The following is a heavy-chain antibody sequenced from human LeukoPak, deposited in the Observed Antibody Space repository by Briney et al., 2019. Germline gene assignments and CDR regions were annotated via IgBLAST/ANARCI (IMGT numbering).Heavy chain of an antibody. Sequence: GESLKISCKGSGYSFTSYWIGWVRQMPGKGLEWMGIIYPGDSDTRYSPSFQGQVTISADKSISTAYLQWSSLKASDTAMYYSARGIGGIASRFYYYYYGMDVWGQGTTVTVSS. CDR2: IYPGDSDT. D-gene: IGHD6-13*01. J-gene: IGHJ6*02. CDR3: ARGIGGIASRFYYYYYGMDV. V-gene: IGHV5-51*01. CDR1: GYSFTSYW.